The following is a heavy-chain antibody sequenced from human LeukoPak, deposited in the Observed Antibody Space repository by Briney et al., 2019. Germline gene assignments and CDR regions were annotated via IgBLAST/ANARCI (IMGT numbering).Heavy chain of an antibody. CDR3: AREDFIVAAGCFDP. CDR2: ISSSSSYI. D-gene: IGHD6-13*01. J-gene: IGHJ5*02. CDR1: GFTFSSYS. V-gene: IGHV3-21*01. Sequence: GGSLRLSCAASGFTFSSYSMNWVRQAPGKGLEWVSSISSSSSYIYYADSVKGRFTISRDNAKNSLYLQMNSLRAEDTAVYYCAREDFIVAAGCFDPWGQGTLVTVSS.